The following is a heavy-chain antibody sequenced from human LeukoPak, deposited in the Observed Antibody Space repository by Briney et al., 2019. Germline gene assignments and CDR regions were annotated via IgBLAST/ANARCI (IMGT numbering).Heavy chain of an antibody. CDR2: ISAYNGNT. D-gene: IGHD6-13*01. V-gene: IGHV1-18*01. Sequence: ASVKVSCKASGYTFTNYGITWVRQAPGQGLEWLGWISAYNGNTSYAQKLKGRVTMTTDTSTSTAYMELRSLRSDDTAVYYCARAGSWYDVRYNWFDPWGQGTLVTVSS. CDR1: GYTFTNYG. CDR3: ARAGSWYDVRYNWFDP. J-gene: IGHJ5*02.